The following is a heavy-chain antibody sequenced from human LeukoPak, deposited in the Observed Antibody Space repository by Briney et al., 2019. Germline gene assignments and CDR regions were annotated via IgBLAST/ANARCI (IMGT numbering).Heavy chain of an antibody. D-gene: IGHD2-15*01. CDR1: GYTFTCYY. CDR2: INPNSDGK. J-gene: IGHJ4*02. CDR3: ARGGRYSSGGSCYQDY. V-gene: IGHV1-2*06. Sequence: ASVPVSFMASGYTFTCYYMHWVRQAPGQGREGMGRINPNSDGKNYSQKVRGRRTMTRDTSNSTAYMELSRLRADDTAVYYCARGGRYSSGGSCYQDYWGQGTLLTVSS.